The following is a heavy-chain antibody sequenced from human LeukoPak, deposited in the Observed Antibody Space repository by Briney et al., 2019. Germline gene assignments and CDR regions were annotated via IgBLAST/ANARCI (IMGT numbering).Heavy chain of an antibody. Sequence: PSESLSLTCTVSGYSISSGYYWGWIRQPPGKGLEWIGSIYHSGSTYYNPSLKSRVTISVDTSKNQFSLKLSSVTAADTAEYYCARHLEVVAAFDYWGQGTLVTVSS. D-gene: IGHD2-15*01. CDR3: ARHLEVVAAFDY. CDR1: GYSISSGYY. V-gene: IGHV4-38-2*02. J-gene: IGHJ4*02. CDR2: IYHSGST.